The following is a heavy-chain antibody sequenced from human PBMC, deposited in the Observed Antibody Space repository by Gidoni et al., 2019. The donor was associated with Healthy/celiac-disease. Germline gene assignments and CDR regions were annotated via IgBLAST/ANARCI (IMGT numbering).Heavy chain of an antibody. Sequence: QVTLKESGPVLVKPTETLTLTCTVPGFSLSNARMGVSWIRQPPGKALEWLAHIFSNDEKSYSTTLKSRLTISKDTSKSQVVLTMTNMDPVDTATYYCARVYSGYDPSNYYGMDVWGQGTTVTVSS. CDR2: IFSNDEK. CDR1: GFSLSNARMG. CDR3: ARVYSGYDPSNYYGMDV. J-gene: IGHJ6*02. D-gene: IGHD5-12*01. V-gene: IGHV2-26*01.